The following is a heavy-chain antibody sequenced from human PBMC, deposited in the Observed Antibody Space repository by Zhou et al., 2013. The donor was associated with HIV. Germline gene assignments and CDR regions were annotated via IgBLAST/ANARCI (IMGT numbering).Heavy chain of an antibody. V-gene: IGHV1-69*05. CDR2: IIPMFVTP. CDR3: ASTLVVVAARYWYFDL. J-gene: IGHJ2*01. D-gene: IGHD2-15*01. Sequence: QVQLVQSGAGVMMPGSSVRVSCKVTGGTFKNYAINWVRQAPGQGLEWMGGIIPMFVTPNYAQKFQGRVTITTDKSTTTSYMNLGGLRSDDTAVYYCASTLVVVAARYWYFDLWGRGTLVTVSS. CDR1: GGTFKNYA.